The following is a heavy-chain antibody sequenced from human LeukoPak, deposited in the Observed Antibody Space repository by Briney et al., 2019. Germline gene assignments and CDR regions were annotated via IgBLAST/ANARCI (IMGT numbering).Heavy chain of an antibody. CDR3: ARDDSGGYYYGSPHAFDI. D-gene: IGHD3-22*01. V-gene: IGHV4-31*03. J-gene: IGHJ3*02. CDR2: IYYSGST. Sequence: PSETLSLTCTVSGGSISSGGYYWSWIRQHPGKGLEWIGYIYYSGSTYYNPSLKSRVTISVDTSKNQFSLKLSSVTAADTAVYYCARDDSGGYYYGSPHAFDIWGQGTMVTVSS. CDR1: GGSISSGGYY.